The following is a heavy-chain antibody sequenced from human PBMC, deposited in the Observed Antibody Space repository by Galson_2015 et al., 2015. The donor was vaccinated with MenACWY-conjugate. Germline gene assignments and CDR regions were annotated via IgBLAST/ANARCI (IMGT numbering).Heavy chain of an antibody. V-gene: IGHV2-70*04. CDR1: GFSLSTSGMR. Sequence: PALVKPTQTLTLTCTFSGFSLSTSGMRVSWIRQPPGKALEWLARIDWDDDKFYSTSLKTRLTISKDTSKNQVVLTMTNMDPVDTATYYCARMGYYYDSSGYYAGQYYFDYWGQGTLVTVSS. CDR3: ARMGYYYDSSGYYAGQYYFDY. CDR2: IDWDDDK. J-gene: IGHJ4*02. D-gene: IGHD3-22*01.